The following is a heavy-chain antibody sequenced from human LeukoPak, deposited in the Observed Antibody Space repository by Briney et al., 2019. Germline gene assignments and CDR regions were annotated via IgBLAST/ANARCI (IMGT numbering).Heavy chain of an antibody. Sequence: SETLSLTCTASRGSITTYYWSWIRQPAGKGLEWIGNVYHSGSTTYNHSLKSRVSMSVDMSKNQFSLNLRSVTAADTATYYCATDRQEGGSGSYWFDPWGQGTQVTVSS. CDR2: VYHSGST. J-gene: IGHJ5*02. D-gene: IGHD3-10*01. CDR1: RGSITTYY. CDR3: ATDRQEGGSGSYWFDP. V-gene: IGHV4-59*01.